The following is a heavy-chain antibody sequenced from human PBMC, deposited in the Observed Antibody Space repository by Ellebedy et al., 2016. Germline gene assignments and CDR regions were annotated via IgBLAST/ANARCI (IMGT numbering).Heavy chain of an antibody. CDR1: GFTFDNYA. Sequence: GGSLRLXXAASGFTFDNYAMHWVRQAPGKGLEWVSGISWSSGIRDYADSVKGRFTSSRDNAKNSLYLQMNSLRVEDTALYFCAKDFVRGLGRGNCFEYWGQGTPVSVSS. CDR3: AKDFVRGLGRGNCFEY. J-gene: IGHJ4*02. D-gene: IGHD3-10*02. CDR2: ISWSSGIR. V-gene: IGHV3-9*01.